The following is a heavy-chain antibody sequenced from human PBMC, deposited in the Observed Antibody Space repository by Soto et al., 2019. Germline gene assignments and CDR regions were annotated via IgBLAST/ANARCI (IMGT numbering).Heavy chain of an antibody. CDR1: GGSISSGGYS. CDR2: IYHSGST. V-gene: IGHV4-30-2*01. D-gene: IGHD2-2*01. Sequence: SETLSLTCAVSGGSISSGGYSWSWIRQPPGKGLEWIGYIYHSGSTYYNPSLKSRVTISVDRSKNQFSLKLSSVTAADTAVYYCPRVPDRWGQGTLVTVSS. J-gene: IGHJ5*02. CDR3: PRVPDR.